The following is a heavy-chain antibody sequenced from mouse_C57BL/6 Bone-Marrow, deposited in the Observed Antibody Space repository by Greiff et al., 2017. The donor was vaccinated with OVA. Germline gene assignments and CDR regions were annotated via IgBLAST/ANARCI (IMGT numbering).Heavy chain of an antibody. Sequence: EVQVVESGGGLVKPGGSLKLSCAASGFTFSDYGMHWVRQAPETGLEWVAYISSGSSTIYYADTVKGRFTISRDNAKNTLFLQMTSRRAEDTAMYYGARKAYYGSSYGYCDVWGTGTTVTGAS. CDR3: ARKAYYGSSYGYCDV. CDR2: ISSGSSTI. CDR1: GFTFSDYG. V-gene: IGHV5-17*01. J-gene: IGHJ1*03. D-gene: IGHD1-1*01.